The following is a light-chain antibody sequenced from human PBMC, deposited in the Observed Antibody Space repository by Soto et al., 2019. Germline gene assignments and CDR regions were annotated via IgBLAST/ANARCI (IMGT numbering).Light chain of an antibody. CDR2: AAS. V-gene: IGKV3-20*01. CDR3: QHYGTSRRT. Sequence: EIVLTQSPDTLSLSPGERATFSCRTSQSISSTYLAWYQQKPGQAPRLLLYAASARATGIPERFTGSGSGTDFTLTISRLEPEDFAVYYCQHYGTSRRTFGQGTKVEI. J-gene: IGKJ1*01. CDR1: QSISSTY.